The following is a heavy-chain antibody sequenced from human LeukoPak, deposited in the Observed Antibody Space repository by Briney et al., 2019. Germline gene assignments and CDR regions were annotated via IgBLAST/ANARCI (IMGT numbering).Heavy chain of an antibody. J-gene: IGHJ6*02. CDR2: IFYSGGT. CDR1: GGSISTYY. Sequence: SETLSLTCTVSGGSISTYYWSWIRQPPGKGLEWIGYIFYSGGTDYNPSLKSRVTISVDTSNNQFSLKLSSVTAADTAVYYCARDTRAAGSGSYYTYGMDVWGQGTTVTVSS. CDR3: ARDTRAAGSGSYYTYGMDV. V-gene: IGHV4-59*12. D-gene: IGHD3-10*01.